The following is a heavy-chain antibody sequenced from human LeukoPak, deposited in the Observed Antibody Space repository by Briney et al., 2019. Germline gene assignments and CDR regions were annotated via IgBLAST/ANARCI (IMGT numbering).Heavy chain of an antibody. Sequence: ASVKVSCKASGGTFSSYAISWVRHAPGQGLEWMGIINPSGGSTSYAQKFQGRVTMTRDTSTSTVYMELSSLRSEDTAVYYCARAAAAGGFDYWGQGTLVTVSS. CDR1: GGTFSSYA. CDR2: INPSGGST. J-gene: IGHJ4*02. D-gene: IGHD6-13*01. V-gene: IGHV1-46*01. CDR3: ARAAAAGGFDY.